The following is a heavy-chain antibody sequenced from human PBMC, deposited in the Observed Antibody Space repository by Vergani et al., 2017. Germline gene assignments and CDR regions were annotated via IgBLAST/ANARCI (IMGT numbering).Heavy chain of an antibody. Sequence: QVQLVQSGAEVKKPGASVQVSCKASGYTFTDYYMHWVRQAPGQGLEWMGRINPNSGGTNYAQKFQGRVTLTRDTSINTAYMELSRLRSDDTAVYYCARDYSSSALFNWFDPWGQGTLVTVSS. D-gene: IGHD6-6*01. V-gene: IGHV1-2*06. CDR3: ARDYSSSALFNWFDP. J-gene: IGHJ5*02. CDR2: INPNSGGT. CDR1: GYTFTDYY.